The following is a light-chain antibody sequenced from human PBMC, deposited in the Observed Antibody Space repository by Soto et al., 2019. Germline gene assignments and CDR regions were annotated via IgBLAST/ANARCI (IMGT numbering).Light chain of an antibody. CDR2: AAS. CDR3: QQSLGNPYT. J-gene: IGKJ2*01. CDR1: QTISTY. Sequence: DIQMTQSPSALSASVGDRVTITCRASQTISTYLNWYQQKPGKAPKLLIYAASTLQSGVPSRFSGSGSGTDFTLTISSLHPEDFATYYCQQSLGNPYTFGQGTRLEIK. V-gene: IGKV1-39*01.